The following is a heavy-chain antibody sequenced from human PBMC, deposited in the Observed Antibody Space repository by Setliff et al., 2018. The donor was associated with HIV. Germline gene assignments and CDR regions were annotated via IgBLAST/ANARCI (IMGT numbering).Heavy chain of an antibody. CDR2: ISVYNGNT. Sequence: GASVKVSCKASGYTFSDYYMHWVRQAPGQGLEWMGWISVYNGNTNDAQKFQGRLSMSTASSTSTANMFLRSLSYDDTAVYYCAMTPRIMVTLKGEYYYYYMDVWGKGTTVTVSS. V-gene: IGHV1-18*04. J-gene: IGHJ6*03. CDR1: GYTFSDYY. CDR3: AMTPRIMVTLKGEYYYYYMDV. D-gene: IGHD2-8*01.